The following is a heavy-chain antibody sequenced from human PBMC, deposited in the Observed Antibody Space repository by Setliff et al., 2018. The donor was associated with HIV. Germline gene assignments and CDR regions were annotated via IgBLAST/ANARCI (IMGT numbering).Heavy chain of an antibody. CDR2: IYYSGST. CDR3: ARAPFYYGSGSYQTFDY. D-gene: IGHD3-10*01. V-gene: IGHV4-39*01. CDR1: GGSISSSSYY. J-gene: IGHJ4*02. Sequence: PSETLSLTFTVSGGSISSSSYYWGWIRQPPGKGLEWIGSIYYSGSTYYNPSLKSRVTISVDTSKNQFSLKLSSVTTADTAVYYCARAPFYYGSGSYQTFDYWGQGTLVTVSS.